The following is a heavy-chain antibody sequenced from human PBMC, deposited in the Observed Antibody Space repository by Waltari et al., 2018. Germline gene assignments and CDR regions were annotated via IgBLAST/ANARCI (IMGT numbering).Heavy chain of an antibody. Sequence: QVQLQQWGAGLLKPSETLSLTCAVYGGSFSGYYWSWIRQPPGKGLEWIGEINHSGSTNYNPSLKSRVTISVDTSKNQFSLKLSSVTAADTAVYYCARRSSSWIVTRTNWFDPWGQGTLVTVSS. CDR3: ARRSSSWIVTRTNWFDP. D-gene: IGHD6-13*01. V-gene: IGHV4-34*01. CDR1: GGSFSGYY. J-gene: IGHJ5*02. CDR2: INHSGST.